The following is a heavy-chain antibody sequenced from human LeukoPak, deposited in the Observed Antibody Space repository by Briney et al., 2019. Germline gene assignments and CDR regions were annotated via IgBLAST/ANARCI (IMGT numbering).Heavy chain of an antibody. CDR3: ARNHDYGDYVWDY. Sequence: GASVKVSCKASGYTFTGYYMHWVRQAPGQGLEWMGWINPNSGGTNYAQKFQGRVTMTRDTSISTAYMELSRLRSDDTAVYYCARNHDYGDYVWDYWGQGTLVTVSS. CDR2: INPNSGGT. CDR1: GYTFTGYY. J-gene: IGHJ4*02. V-gene: IGHV1-2*02. D-gene: IGHD4-17*01.